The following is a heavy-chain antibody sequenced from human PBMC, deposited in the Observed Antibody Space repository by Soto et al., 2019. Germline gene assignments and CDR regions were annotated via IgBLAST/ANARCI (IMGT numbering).Heavy chain of an antibody. CDR2: ISYDGSNK. Sequence: PGGSLRLSCAASGFTFSSYGMHWVRQAPGKGLEWVAVISYDGSNKYYADSVKGRFTISRDNSKNTLYLQMNSLRAEDTAVYYCAKGPRGYDFWSGYRSPGYYGMDVWGQGTTVTVSS. J-gene: IGHJ6*02. CDR1: GFTFSSYG. V-gene: IGHV3-30*18. D-gene: IGHD3-3*01. CDR3: AKGPRGYDFWSGYRSPGYYGMDV.